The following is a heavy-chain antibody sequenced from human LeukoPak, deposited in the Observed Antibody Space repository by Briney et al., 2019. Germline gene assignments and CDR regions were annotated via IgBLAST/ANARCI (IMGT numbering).Heavy chain of an antibody. CDR2: ISSSRSYI. CDR3: AREHSGGGNYYDSSGYYRSFDY. J-gene: IGHJ4*02. V-gene: IGHV3-21*01. CDR1: GFTVSTNC. Sequence: GGSLRLSCAASGFTVSTNCMTWVRQAPGKGLEWVSYISSSRSYIYYADSVKGRFTISRDNAKNSLYLQMSSLRVEDTAVYYCAREHSGGGNYYDSSGYYRSFDYWGQGTPVTVSS. D-gene: IGHD3-22*01.